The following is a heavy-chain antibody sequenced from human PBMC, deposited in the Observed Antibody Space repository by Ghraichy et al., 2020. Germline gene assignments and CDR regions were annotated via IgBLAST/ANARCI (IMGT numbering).Heavy chain of an antibody. CDR2: INHSGST. Sequence: SETLSLTCAVYGGSFSGYYWSWIRQPPGKGLEWIGEINHSGSTNYNPSLKSRVTISVDTSKNQFSLKLSSVTAADTAVYYCARELPYYGSGSYYNPKSYYFDYWGQGTLVTVSS. CDR3: ARELPYYGSGSYYNPKSYYFDY. CDR1: GGSFSGYY. V-gene: IGHV4-34*01. J-gene: IGHJ4*02. D-gene: IGHD3-10*01.